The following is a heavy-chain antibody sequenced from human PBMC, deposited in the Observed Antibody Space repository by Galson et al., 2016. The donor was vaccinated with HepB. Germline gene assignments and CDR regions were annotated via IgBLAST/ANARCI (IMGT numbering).Heavy chain of an antibody. Sequence: SLRLSCAASGITVDDYTFHWVRQVPGKGLDWVSLITYDGYYTFYADSVKGRFTISRDNSKNSLFLQMNSLISEDTALYRCALERNRLFEYWGQGTLVTVSS. J-gene: IGHJ4*02. V-gene: IGHV3-43*01. D-gene: IGHD1-1*01. CDR3: ALERNRLFEY. CDR2: ITYDGYYT. CDR1: GITVDDYT.